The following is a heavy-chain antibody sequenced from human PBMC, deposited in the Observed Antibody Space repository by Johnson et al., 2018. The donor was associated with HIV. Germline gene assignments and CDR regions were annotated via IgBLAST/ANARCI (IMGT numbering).Heavy chain of an antibody. CDR1: GFTFSSYP. V-gene: IGHV3-30*04. CDR3: ASKRWKQGDAFDI. Sequence: QMQLVESGGGVVQPGRSLRLACAASGFTFSSYPMHWVRQAPGKGLEWVAVISYDGNNKYSADSVKGRFTISRDNSRNRLYIQMHSLRAEGTALYYCASKRWKQGDAFDIWGQGTMVTVSS. J-gene: IGHJ3*02. D-gene: IGHD4-23*01. CDR2: ISYDGNNK.